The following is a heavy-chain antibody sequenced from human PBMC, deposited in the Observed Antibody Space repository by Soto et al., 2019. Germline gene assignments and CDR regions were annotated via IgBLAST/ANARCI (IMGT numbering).Heavy chain of an antibody. V-gene: IGHV3-33*01. CDR1: GFTFSSYG. CDR3: ARGNLATVTNYYYYGKDV. J-gene: IGHJ6*02. Sequence: AGGSLRLSCAASGFTFSSYGMHWVRQAPGKGLEWVAVIWYDGSNKYYADSVKGRFTISRDNSKNTLYLQMNSLRAEDTAVYYCARGNLATVTNYYYYGKDVWGQGTTVTVSS. CDR2: IWYDGSNK. D-gene: IGHD4-17*01.